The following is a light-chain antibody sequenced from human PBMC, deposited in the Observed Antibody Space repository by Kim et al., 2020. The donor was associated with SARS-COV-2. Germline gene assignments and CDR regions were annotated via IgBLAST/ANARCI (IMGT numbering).Light chain of an antibody. CDR2: EHD. CDR1: RGNVAGKR. CDR3: QSYDSSSHVV. Sequence: TSSWTRSRGNVAGKRVRWYQQRPGSAPIAVIYEHDQRPSGIADRFSGSIDSSSNSASLSISGLKTEDEADYYCQSYDSSSHVVFGGGPQLTVL. J-gene: IGLJ2*01. V-gene: IGLV6-57*03.